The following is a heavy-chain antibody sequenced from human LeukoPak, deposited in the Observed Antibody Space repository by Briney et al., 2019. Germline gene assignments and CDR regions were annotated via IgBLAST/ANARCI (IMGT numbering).Heavy chain of an antibody. CDR3: ARDFSFPPTYYDILTGYPQPSRNYYYYMDV. CDR2: IYHSGST. CDR1: GGSISSSNW. V-gene: IGHV4-4*02. D-gene: IGHD3-9*01. Sequence: PSGTLCLTCAVSGGSISSSNWWSWVRQPPGKGLEWIGEIYHSGSTNYNSSLKSRVTISVDKSKNQFSLKLSSVTAADTAVYYCARDFSFPPTYYDILTGYPQPSRNYYYYMDVWGKGTTVTVSS. J-gene: IGHJ6*03.